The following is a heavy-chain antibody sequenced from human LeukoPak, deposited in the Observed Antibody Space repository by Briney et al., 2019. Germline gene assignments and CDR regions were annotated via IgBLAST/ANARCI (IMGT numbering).Heavy chain of an antibody. J-gene: IGHJ5*02. V-gene: IGHV3-53*01. CDR2: IYSGGST. D-gene: IGHD3-16*01. Sequence: GGSLRLSCAASGFTFSSNYMSWVRQAPGKGLEWVSVIYSGGSTYYSDSVKGRFTISRDNSKNTLYLQMNSLRAEDTAVYYCATRRFPSWFDPWGQGTLVTVSS. CDR1: GFTFSSNY. CDR3: ATRRFPSWFDP.